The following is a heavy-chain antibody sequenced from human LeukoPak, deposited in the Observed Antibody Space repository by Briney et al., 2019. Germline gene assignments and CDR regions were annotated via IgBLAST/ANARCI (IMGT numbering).Heavy chain of an antibody. D-gene: IGHD3-9*01. CDR3: ARGSRYFDWLSGFDY. J-gene: IGHJ4*02. V-gene: IGHV3-64*01. Sequence: PGGSLRLSCAASGFTFSSYAMRWVRQARGKGMEYVSAISSNGGSTYYANSVKGRFTISRDNSKNTLYLQMGSLRAEDMAVYYCARGSRYFDWLSGFDYWGQGTLVTVSS. CDR1: GFTFSSYA. CDR2: ISSNGGST.